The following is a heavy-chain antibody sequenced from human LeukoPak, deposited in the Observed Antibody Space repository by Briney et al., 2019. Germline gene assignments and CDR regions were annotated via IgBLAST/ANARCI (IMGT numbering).Heavy chain of an antibody. D-gene: IGHD3-10*01. CDR3: ARGSGSGSYPFDY. V-gene: IGHV4-39*07. Sequence: SETLSLTCTVSGGSISSSSYYWGWIRQPPGKGLEWIGSIYYSGSTYYNPSLKSRVTISVDTSKNQFSLKLSSVTAADTAVYYCARGSGSGSYPFDYWGQGTLVTVSS. CDR2: IYYSGST. CDR1: GGSISSSSYY. J-gene: IGHJ4*02.